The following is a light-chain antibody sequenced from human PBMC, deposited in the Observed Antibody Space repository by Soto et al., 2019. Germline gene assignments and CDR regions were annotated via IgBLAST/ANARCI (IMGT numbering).Light chain of an antibody. V-gene: IGKV2-28*01. CDR2: LGS. CDR1: QSLLHSDGYNY. J-gene: IGKJ1*01. Sequence: DLVMTQSPLSLPVTPGEPASISCRSSQSLLHSDGYNYLDWYLQKPGQSPQLLICLGSNRASGVPDRFSGSGSGTDFTLTISRVEAEDFGLYYCMQALQTPWTFGQGTQVEVK. CDR3: MQALQTPWT.